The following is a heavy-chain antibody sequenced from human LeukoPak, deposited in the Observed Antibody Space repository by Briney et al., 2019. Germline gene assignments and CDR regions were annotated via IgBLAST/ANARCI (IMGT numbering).Heavy chain of an antibody. V-gene: IGHV4-61*02. Sequence: SETLSLTCTVSGGSISSGSYCWSWIRQPAGRGLEWIGRIYTSGSTNYSPSLRSRVTISVDTSKNQFSLNLSLVTAADTAVYYCARGGPYYYSPLNYWGQGTLVTVSS. CDR1: GGSISSGSYC. CDR2: IYTSGST. D-gene: IGHD3-10*01. CDR3: ARGGPYYYSPLNY. J-gene: IGHJ4*02.